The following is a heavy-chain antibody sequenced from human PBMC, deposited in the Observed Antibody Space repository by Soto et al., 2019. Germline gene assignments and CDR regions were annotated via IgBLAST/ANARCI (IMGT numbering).Heavy chain of an antibody. D-gene: IGHD3-10*01. Sequence: ASVKVSCKASGYTFTGYYMHWVRQAPGQGLEWMGWINPNSGGTNYAQKFQGRVTMTRDTSISTAYMQLSRLRSDDTAVYYCASLGRSGPYYYYSSSMDVWSQGTTVTVSS. J-gene: IGHJ6*02. V-gene: IGHV1-2*02. CDR2: INPNSGGT. CDR3: ASLGRSGPYYYYSSSMDV. CDR1: GYTFTGYY.